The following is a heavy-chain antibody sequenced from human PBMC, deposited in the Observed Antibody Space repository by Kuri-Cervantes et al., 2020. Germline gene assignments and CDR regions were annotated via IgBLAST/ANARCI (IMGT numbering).Heavy chain of an antibody. CDR1: GYTFTSYD. J-gene: IGHJ6*02. V-gene: IGHV1-8*01. D-gene: IGHD6-19*01. Sequence: ASVKVSCKASGYTFTSYDINWVRQATGQGLEWRGWMNPNSGNTGYAQKFQGRVTMTRNTSISTAYMELSSLRSEDTAVYYCASGSWLEVEGIYYYYGMDVWGQGTTVTVSS. CDR2: MNPNSGNT. CDR3: ASGSWLEVEGIYYYYGMDV.